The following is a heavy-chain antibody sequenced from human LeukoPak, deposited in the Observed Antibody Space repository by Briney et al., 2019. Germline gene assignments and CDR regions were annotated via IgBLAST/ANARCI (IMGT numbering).Heavy chain of an antibody. CDR1: GGTFSSYA. J-gene: IGHJ6*02. V-gene: IGHV1-69*04. D-gene: IGHD2-15*01. Sequence: ASVKVSCKASGGTFSSYAISWVRQAPGQGLEWMGRIIPILGIANYAQKFQGRVTITADKSTSTAYMELSSLRSEDTAVYYCAREHCSGGSCYPVVYYYYGMDVWGQGTTVTVSS. CDR2: IIPILGIA. CDR3: AREHCSGGSCYPVVYYYYGMDV.